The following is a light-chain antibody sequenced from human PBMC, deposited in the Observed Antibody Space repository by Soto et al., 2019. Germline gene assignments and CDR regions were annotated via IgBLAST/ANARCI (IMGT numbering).Light chain of an antibody. CDR1: SSDVGGYKY. V-gene: IGLV2-14*01. J-gene: IGLJ2*01. CDR2: EVS. CDR3: SSYTSSSTPVL. Sequence: QSVLTQPASVSGSPGQSITISCTGTSSDVGGYKYVSWYQQYPGKAPKVMIYEVSNRPSGVSNRFSGSKSGNTASLTISGLQAGDEADYYCSSYTSSSTPVLFGGGTKVTVL.